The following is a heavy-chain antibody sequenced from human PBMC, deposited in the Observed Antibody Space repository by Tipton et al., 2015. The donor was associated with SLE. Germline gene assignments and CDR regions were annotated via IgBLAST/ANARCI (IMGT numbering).Heavy chain of an antibody. CDR1: GCSISSGYY. D-gene: IGHD3-10*01. CDR2: IYHSGST. V-gene: IGHV4-38-2*02. CDR3: AGDSGEIACDI. Sequence: TLSLTCTVSGCSISSGYYWGWIRQPPGKGLEYIGSIYHSGSTFYNPSLKSRVTISVDTSKNQFSLKLSSVTAADTAVYYCAGDSGEIACDIWGQGTMVTVSS. J-gene: IGHJ3*02.